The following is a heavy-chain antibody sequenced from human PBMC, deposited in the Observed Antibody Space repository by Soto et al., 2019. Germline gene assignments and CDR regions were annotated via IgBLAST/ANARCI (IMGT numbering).Heavy chain of an antibody. Sequence: QVQLQESGPGLVKPSQTLSLTCTVSGGSISSGDYYWSWIRQPPGKGLEWIGYIYYSGSTYYNPSLNSRVTISVDTSKNQFSLKLSSVTAADTAVYYCAREDGDYANNYYGMDVWGQGTTVTVSS. CDR1: GGSISSGDYY. J-gene: IGHJ6*02. D-gene: IGHD4-17*01. V-gene: IGHV4-30-4*01. CDR3: AREDGDYANNYYGMDV. CDR2: IYYSGST.